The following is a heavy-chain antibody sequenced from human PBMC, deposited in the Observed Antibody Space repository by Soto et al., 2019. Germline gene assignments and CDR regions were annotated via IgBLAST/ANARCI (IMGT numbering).Heavy chain of an antibody. CDR1: GYTFTDYY. V-gene: IGHV1-46*03. Sequence: QVQVVQSGAEVKKPGASVKISCKASGYTFTDYYIHWVRQAPGQGLEWMGRINPNSGSTTKAQKFQGRITMTGDTSTSTAYMEVSSLRPEVTAVYYCTRGRQYYQYAMAVWGQGTTVTVSS. J-gene: IGHJ6*02. CDR3: TRGRQYYQYAMAV. CDR2: INPNSGST.